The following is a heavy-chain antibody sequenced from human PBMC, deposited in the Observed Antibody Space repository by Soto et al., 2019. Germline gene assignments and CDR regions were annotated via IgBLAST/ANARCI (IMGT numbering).Heavy chain of an antibody. J-gene: IGHJ6*02. V-gene: IGHV3-23*01. D-gene: IGHD4-4*01. CDR3: AKDLVGTTAVHYYYYGMDV. CDR2: ISGSGGST. Sequence: GGSLRLSCAASGFTFSSYAMSWVRQAPGKGLEWVSAISGSGGSTYYADSVKGRFTISRDNSKNTLYLQMNSLRAEDTAVYYCAKDLVGTTAVHYYYYGMDVWGQGTTVTVSS. CDR1: GFTFSSYA.